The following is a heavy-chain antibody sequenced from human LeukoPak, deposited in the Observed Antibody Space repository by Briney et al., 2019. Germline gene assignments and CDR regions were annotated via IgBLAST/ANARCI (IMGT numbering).Heavy chain of an antibody. CDR2: IYPGDSDT. V-gene: IGHV5-51*01. Sequence: GSSLKISSKAAGYSFTSYWSCWGRQMPGKGLEWMGIIYPGDSDTRYSPSFQGQVTISADKSISTAYLPWSSLKASDNAMYYCARHNPSYKYCSGGSCLMDVWGKGTTVTVSS. CDR3: ARHNPSYKYCSGGSCLMDV. J-gene: IGHJ6*03. CDR1: GYSFTSYW. D-gene: IGHD2-15*01.